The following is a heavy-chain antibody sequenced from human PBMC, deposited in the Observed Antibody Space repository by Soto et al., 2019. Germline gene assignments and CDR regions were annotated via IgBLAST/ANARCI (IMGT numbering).Heavy chain of an antibody. CDR2: ISYDGSNK. CDR3: ASHSKDY. Sequence: QVQLVESGGGVVQPGRSLRLSCAASGFTFSSYAMHWVRQAPGKGLEWVAVISYDGSNKYYADSVKGRFTISRDNSKNTLYLQMNSLRAEDTDVYYCASHSKDYWGQGTLVTVSS. V-gene: IGHV3-30-3*01. CDR1: GFTFSSYA. J-gene: IGHJ4*02.